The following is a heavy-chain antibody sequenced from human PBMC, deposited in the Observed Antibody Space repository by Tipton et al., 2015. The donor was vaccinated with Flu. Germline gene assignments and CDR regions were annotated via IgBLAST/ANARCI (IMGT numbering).Heavy chain of an antibody. J-gene: IGHJ4*02. CDR2: IYYSGST. D-gene: IGHD5/OR15-5a*01. Sequence: TLSLTCTVSGGSISSYYWSWIRQPPGKGLEWIGYIYYSGSTNYNPALKSRVNISVDTSKNQFSLKLSSVTAADTAVYYCARGSLRRRVFDYWGQGTLVTVSS. CDR1: GGSISSYY. V-gene: IGHV4-59*01. CDR3: ARGSLRRRVFDY.